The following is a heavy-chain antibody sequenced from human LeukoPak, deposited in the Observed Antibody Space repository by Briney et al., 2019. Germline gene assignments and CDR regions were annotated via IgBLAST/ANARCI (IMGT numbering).Heavy chain of an antibody. D-gene: IGHD3-3*01. CDR1: GFTFSSYG. CDR3: AKPTRITIFGVAEYYFDY. J-gene: IGHJ4*02. V-gene: IGHV3-30*02. CDR2: IRYDGSNK. Sequence: PGGSLRLSCAASGFTFSSYGMHWVRQAPGKGLEWVAFIRYDGSNKYYADPVKGRFTISRDNSKNTLYLQMNSLRAEDTAVYYCAKPTRITIFGVAEYYFDYWGQGTLVTVSS.